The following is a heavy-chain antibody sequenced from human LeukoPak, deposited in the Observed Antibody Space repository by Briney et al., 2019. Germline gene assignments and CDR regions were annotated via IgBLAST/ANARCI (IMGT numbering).Heavy chain of an antibody. CDR2: INPNSAGT. D-gene: IGHD5-12*01. Sequence: ASVKVSCKASGYTFTGYYIHWVRQAPGQGLEWMGWINPNSAGTNYAQKFQGRVTMTRDTSISTVHMELSRLTSDDTGVYYCARRVLGGYSGYDGDFDYWGQGTLVTVSS. J-gene: IGHJ4*02. CDR3: ARRVLGGYSGYDGDFDY. CDR1: GYTFTGYY. V-gene: IGHV1-2*02.